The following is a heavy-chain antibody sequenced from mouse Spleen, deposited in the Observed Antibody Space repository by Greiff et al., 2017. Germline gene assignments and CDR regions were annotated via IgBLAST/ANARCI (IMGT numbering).Heavy chain of an antibody. CDR3: ARAYYGSPLAY. Sequence: EVQGVESGGGLVKPGGSLKLSCAASGFTFSSYAMSWVRQSPEKRLEWVAEISSGGSYTYYPDTVTGRFTISRDNAKNTLYLEMSSLRSEDTAMYYCARAYYGSPLAYWGQGTLVTVSA. J-gene: IGHJ3*01. V-gene: IGHV5-9-4*01. CDR2: ISSGGSYT. D-gene: IGHD1-1*01. CDR1: GFTFSSYA.